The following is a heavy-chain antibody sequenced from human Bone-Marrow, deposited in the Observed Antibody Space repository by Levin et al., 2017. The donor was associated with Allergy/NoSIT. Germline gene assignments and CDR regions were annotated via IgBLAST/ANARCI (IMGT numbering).Heavy chain of an antibody. D-gene: IGHD6-19*01. CDR1: GYTFTDYG. Sequence: ASVKVSCKASGYTFTDYGMSWVRQAPGQGLEWMGWITTYNAKTNYAQKVQGRVTIITDTSTSTAYMELGSLRSDDTAVYYCARGQGNGWTIPTSFDYWGQGTLVTVSS. V-gene: IGHV1-18*01. J-gene: IGHJ4*02. CDR2: ITTYNAKT. CDR3: ARGQGNGWTIPTSFDY.